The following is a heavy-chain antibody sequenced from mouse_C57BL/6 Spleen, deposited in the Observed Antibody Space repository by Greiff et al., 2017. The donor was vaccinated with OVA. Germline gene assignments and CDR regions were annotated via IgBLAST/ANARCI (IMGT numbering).Heavy chain of an antibody. Sequence: VQLKESVAELVRPGASVKLSCTASGFNIKNTYMHWVKQRPEQGLEWIGRIDPANGNTKYAPKFQGKATIPADTSSNTAYLQLSSLTSEDTAIDYCASYDYDGTWFAYWGQGTLVTVSA. CDR1: GFNIKNTY. CDR2: IDPANGNT. D-gene: IGHD2-4*01. V-gene: IGHV14-3*01. J-gene: IGHJ3*01. CDR3: ASYDYDGTWFAY.